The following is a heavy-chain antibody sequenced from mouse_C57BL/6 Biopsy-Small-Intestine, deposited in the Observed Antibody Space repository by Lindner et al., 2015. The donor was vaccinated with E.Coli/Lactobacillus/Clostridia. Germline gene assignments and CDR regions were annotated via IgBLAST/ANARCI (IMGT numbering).Heavy chain of an antibody. Sequence: VQLQESGPVLVKPGASVKMSCKASGYTITDHYMNWVKQSHGKSLEWIGVINPYNGGSTYNQKFKGKATLTVDKSSSTAFMELNSLTSEDSAVYYCARGTTVVAPYFDVWGTGTTVTVSS. CDR3: ARGTTVVAPYFDV. V-gene: IGHV1-19*01. CDR2: INPYNGGS. D-gene: IGHD1-1*01. CDR1: GYTITDHY. J-gene: IGHJ1*03.